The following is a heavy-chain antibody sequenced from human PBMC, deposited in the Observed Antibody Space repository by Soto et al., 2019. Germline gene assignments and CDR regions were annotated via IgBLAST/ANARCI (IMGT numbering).Heavy chain of an antibody. V-gene: IGHV1-69*08. CDR2: IIPILGIA. Sequence: QVQLVQSGAEVKKPGSSVKVSCKASGGTFSSYTISWVRQAPGQGLEWMGRIIPILGIANYAQKFQGRVTITADKSTSTAYMELSSLRSEDTAVYYCARDFSLGLGIEGAFDIWGQGTMVTVSS. CDR3: ARDFSLGLGIEGAFDI. J-gene: IGHJ3*02. D-gene: IGHD3-16*01. CDR1: GGTFSSYT.